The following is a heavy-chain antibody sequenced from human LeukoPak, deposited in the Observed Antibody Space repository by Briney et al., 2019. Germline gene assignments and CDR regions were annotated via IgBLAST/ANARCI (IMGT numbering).Heavy chain of an antibody. Sequence: ASVKASCKASGGTLSSYAISWVRQAPGQGLEWMGGIIPIFGTANYAQKFQGRVTITADESTSTAYMELSSLRSEDTAVYYCARGGAWFGERTYFDYWGQGTLVTVSS. CDR1: GGTLSSYA. CDR3: ARGGAWFGERTYFDY. D-gene: IGHD3-10*01. CDR2: IIPIFGTA. V-gene: IGHV1-69*13. J-gene: IGHJ4*02.